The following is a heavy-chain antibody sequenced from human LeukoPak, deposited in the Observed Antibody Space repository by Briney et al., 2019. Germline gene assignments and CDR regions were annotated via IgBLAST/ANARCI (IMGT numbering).Heavy chain of an antibody. CDR2: TYYRSKWYY. Sequence: SQTLSLTCVISRDSVSSNSAAWNWIRQSPSRGLEWLGRTYYRSKWYYDYSVAVKSRVTINPDTSKNQFSLQLSSVTPEDTAVYYCVRDPVGGSTIFDYLGQGTLVTVSS. V-gene: IGHV6-1*01. J-gene: IGHJ4*02. CDR3: VRDPVGGSTIFDY. D-gene: IGHD1-26*01. CDR1: RDSVSSNSAA.